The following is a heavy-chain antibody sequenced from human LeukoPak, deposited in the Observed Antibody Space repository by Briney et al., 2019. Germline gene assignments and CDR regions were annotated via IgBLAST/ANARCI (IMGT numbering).Heavy chain of an antibody. V-gene: IGHV3-33*01. J-gene: IGHJ6*02. CDR1: GFTFSTYG. D-gene: IGHD3-10*01. Sequence: GRSLRLSCAASGFTFSTYGMHWVRQAPGKGLEWVAVIWYDGSNKYYGDSVKGRFTISRDNSKNTLYLQMSTLRAEDTAVYYCARGGYGSGSHYFCGMDVWGQGTTVTVSS. CDR2: IWYDGSNK. CDR3: ARGGYGSGSHYFCGMDV.